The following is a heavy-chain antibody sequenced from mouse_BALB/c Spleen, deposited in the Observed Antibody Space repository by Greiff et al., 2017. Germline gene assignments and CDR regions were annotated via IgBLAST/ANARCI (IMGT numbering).Heavy chain of an antibody. Sequence: EVQLQESGPGLVKPSQSLSLTCSVTGYSITSGYAWNWIRQFPGNKLEWMGYISYSGSTSYNPSLKSRISITRDTSKNQFFLQLNSVTTEDTATYYCARGDYEWYFDVWGAGTTVTVSS. V-gene: IGHV3-2*02. D-gene: IGHD2-4*01. CDR3: ARGDYEWYFDV. J-gene: IGHJ1*01. CDR2: ISYSGST. CDR1: GYSITSGYA.